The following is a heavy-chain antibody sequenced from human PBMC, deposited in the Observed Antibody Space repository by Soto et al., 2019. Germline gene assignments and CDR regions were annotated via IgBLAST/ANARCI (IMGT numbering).Heavy chain of an antibody. D-gene: IGHD6-19*01. CDR2: IYYSGST. CDR3: ARDQGIAVAVFDY. Sequence: SATLSLTCTVSGGSATSGSYYWSWIRQPPGKGLEWIGYIYYSGSTNYNPSLKSRVTISVDTSKNQISLKLRSVTAADTAVYYCARDQGIAVAVFDYWGQGTLVTVS. V-gene: IGHV4-61*01. J-gene: IGHJ4*02. CDR1: GGSATSGSYY.